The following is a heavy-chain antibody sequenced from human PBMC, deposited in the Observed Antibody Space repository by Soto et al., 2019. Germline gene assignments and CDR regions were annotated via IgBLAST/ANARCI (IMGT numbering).Heavy chain of an antibody. V-gene: IGHV3-74*01. J-gene: IGHJ4*02. CDR2: INGDGSST. CDR3: AIAVAGPTAIAY. Sequence: EVQLVASGGGLVEPGESLILSCVVSGFTISSYWMHWVRQAPGKGLVWVSRINGDGSSTNYADSVKGRFTISRDNAKNTLYLQMNTLRAEDTAVYYCAIAVAGPTAIAYWGQGNQVTVSS. D-gene: IGHD6-19*01. CDR1: GFTISSYW.